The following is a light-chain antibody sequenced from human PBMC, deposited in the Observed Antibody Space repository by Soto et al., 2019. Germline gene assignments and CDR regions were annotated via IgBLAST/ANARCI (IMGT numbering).Light chain of an antibody. CDR1: QTISTY. Sequence: DIQMTQSPSSLSASVGDRVTITCRASQTISTYLNWYQQKPGEAPKLLIYAASKLQSGDPSRFSGRGSGTDFTLTISSLQPEDVATYHCQQSHGIPYTFGQGTKLENK. J-gene: IGKJ2*01. CDR3: QQSHGIPYT. CDR2: AAS. V-gene: IGKV1-39*01.